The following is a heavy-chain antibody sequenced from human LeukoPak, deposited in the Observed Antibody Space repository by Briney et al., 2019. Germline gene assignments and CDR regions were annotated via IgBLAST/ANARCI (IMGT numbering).Heavy chain of an antibody. CDR2: ISSSSYI. J-gene: IGHJ3*02. D-gene: IGHD6-6*01. CDR1: GFTFSSYS. V-gene: IGHV3-21*01. CDR3: ARDRRSGAFDI. Sequence: GGSLRLSCAASGFTFSSYSMNWVRQAPGKGLEWVSSISSSSYIYYADSVKGRFTISRDNAKNSLYLQMNSLRAEDTAVYYCARDRRSGAFDIWGQGTMVTVSS.